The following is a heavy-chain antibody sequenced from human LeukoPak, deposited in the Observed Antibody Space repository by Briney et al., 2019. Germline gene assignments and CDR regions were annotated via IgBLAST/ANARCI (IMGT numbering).Heavy chain of an antibody. V-gene: IGHV3-11*01. Sequence: GESLRLSCAASGFTFSDYFMSWIRQAPGKGLEWVSYISSSGSTIYYADSVKGRFTISRDNAKNSLYLQINSLRAEDTAVYYCARDQWLQFFDYWGQGTLVTVSS. D-gene: IGHD5-24*01. CDR1: GFTFSDYF. CDR3: ARDQWLQFFDY. CDR2: ISSSGSTI. J-gene: IGHJ4*02.